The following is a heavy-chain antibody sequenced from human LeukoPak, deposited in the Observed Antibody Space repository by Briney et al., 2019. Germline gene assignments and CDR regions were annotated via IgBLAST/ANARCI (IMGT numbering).Heavy chain of an antibody. J-gene: IGHJ4*02. CDR1: GGSISGYY. D-gene: IGHD2-15*01. V-gene: IGHV4-4*07. CDR2: VYTSGNT. Sequence: SETLSLTCTVSGGSISGYYWSWIRQPAGKGLEWIGRVYTSGNTNYNPSPKSRVTMSVDTSKKQFSLKLSSVTAADTAVYYCARDRQGYYFDYWGQGTLVTVSS. CDR3: ARDRQGYYFDY.